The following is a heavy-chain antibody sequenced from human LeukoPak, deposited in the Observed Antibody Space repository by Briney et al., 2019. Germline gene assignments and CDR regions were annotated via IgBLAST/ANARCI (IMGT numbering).Heavy chain of an antibody. V-gene: IGHV3-23*01. D-gene: IGHD2-2*01. CDR2: ISGSGGST. CDR1: GFTFSSYA. Sequence: GGSLRLSCAASGFTFSSYAMSWVRQAPGKGLEWVSAISGSGGSTYYADSVKGRFTISRDNSKNTLYLQMNSLRAEDTAVYYCAKVPSLRRLYCSSTSCLGTVDVWGQGTTVTVSS. CDR3: AKVPSLRRLYCSSTSCLGTVDV. J-gene: IGHJ6*02.